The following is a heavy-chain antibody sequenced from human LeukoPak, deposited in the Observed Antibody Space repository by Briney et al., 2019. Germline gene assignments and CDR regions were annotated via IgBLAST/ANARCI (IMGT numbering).Heavy chain of an antibody. V-gene: IGHV1-69*06. J-gene: IGHJ4*02. CDR3: ARDEDIVVVPAAGLDY. CDR1: GGTFSSYA. D-gene: IGHD2-2*01. CDR2: IIPIFGTA. Sequence: SVKVSCKASGGTFSSYAISWVRQAPGQGLEWMGGIIPIFGTANYAQKFQGRVTITADKSTSTAYMELSSLRSEDTAVYYCARDEDIVVVPAAGLDYWGQGTLVTVSS.